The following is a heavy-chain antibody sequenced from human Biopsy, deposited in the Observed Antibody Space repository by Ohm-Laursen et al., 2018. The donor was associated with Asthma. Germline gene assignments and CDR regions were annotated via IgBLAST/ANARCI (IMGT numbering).Heavy chain of an antibody. CDR2: VYWTGST. D-gene: IGHD6-19*01. CDR1: GGSISSFY. V-gene: IGHV4-59*01. CDR3: VRAVRNEQWLAPFDY. J-gene: IGHJ4*02. Sequence: SQTLSLTCRVYGGSISSFYWSWIRQSPEKGLEWMGYVYWTGSTNYNPSLKSRVTMSVGTSKNRMFLELTSVTAADTAIYYCVRAVRNEQWLAPFDYWGQGKPVTVSS.